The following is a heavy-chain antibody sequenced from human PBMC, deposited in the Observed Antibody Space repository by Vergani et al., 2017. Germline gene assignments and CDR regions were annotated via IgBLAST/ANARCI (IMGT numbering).Heavy chain of an antibody. CDR1: GFSLSTSGVG. J-gene: IGHJ6*02. CDR3: ARIPLGYCSSTSCFGYYYYYGMDV. D-gene: IGHD2-2*01. CDR2: IYWNDDK. Sequence: QITLKESGPTLVKPTQTLTLTCTFSGFSLSTSGVGVGWIRQPPGKALEWLALIYWNDDKRYSPSLKSRLTITKDTSKNQVVLTMTNMDPVDTATYYCARIPLGYCSSTSCFGYYYYYGMDVWGQGTTVTVSS. V-gene: IGHV2-5*01.